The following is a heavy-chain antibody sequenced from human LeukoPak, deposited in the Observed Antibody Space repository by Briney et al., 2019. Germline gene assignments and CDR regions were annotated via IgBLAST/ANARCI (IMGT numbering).Heavy chain of an antibody. Sequence: SETLSLTCAVYGGSLNGHYWSWIRQPPGKGLEWIGEGNDSGGTKFNPSLKSRVAISADASKNQFSLRVTSVTAADTAVYYCAKNGQSGFSFGPWGQGTLVTVSS. CDR3: AKNGQSGFSFGP. D-gene: IGHD3-10*01. V-gene: IGHV4-34*01. J-gene: IGHJ5*02. CDR1: GGSLNGHY. CDR2: GNDSGGT.